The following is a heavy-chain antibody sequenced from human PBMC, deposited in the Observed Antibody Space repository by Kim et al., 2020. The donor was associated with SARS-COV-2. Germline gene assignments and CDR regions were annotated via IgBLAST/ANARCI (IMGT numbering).Heavy chain of an antibody. D-gene: IGHD6-13*01. CDR3: ARVSSGSSSWYWFDA. CDR1: GFTFSDYY. V-gene: IGHV3-11*05. CDR2: ISSSGSYI. J-gene: IGHJ5*02. Sequence: GGSLRLSCAASGFTFSDYYMTWIRQAPGKGLEWLSYISSSGSYIVYAESVKGRFSISRDNAKKSLYPQMNSLRAEDTAVYYCARVSSGSSSWYWFDAWGQGTLVTVSS.